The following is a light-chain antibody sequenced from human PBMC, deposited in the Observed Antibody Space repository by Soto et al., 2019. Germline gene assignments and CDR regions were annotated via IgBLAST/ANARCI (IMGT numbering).Light chain of an antibody. CDR2: GAS. CDR1: QSVSSSY. V-gene: IGKV3-20*01. CDR3: QQYGSSPLT. J-gene: IGKJ4*01. Sequence: EMDLTQSPVTLSVSVGERSTLSGGASQSVSSSYLAGYQQKPGQAPRLLIYGASSRATGSPDRFSGSGSGTDFTLTISRLEPEDFAVYYCQQYGSSPLTFGGGTKVDIK.